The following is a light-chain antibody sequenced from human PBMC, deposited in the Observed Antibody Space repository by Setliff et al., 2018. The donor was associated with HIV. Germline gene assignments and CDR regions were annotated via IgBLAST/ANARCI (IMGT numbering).Light chain of an antibody. Sequence: QSALTQPRSVSGSPGQSVNISCTGTISDVGGYDFVSWYQQHPGKVPKLIIYDVNKRPSGVPDRFSGSKSGNTASLTISGLQADDEVDYYCCSYAGSPYVFGTGTKVTVL. CDR3: CSYAGSPYV. CDR2: DVN. V-gene: IGLV2-11*01. J-gene: IGLJ1*01. CDR1: ISDVGGYDF.